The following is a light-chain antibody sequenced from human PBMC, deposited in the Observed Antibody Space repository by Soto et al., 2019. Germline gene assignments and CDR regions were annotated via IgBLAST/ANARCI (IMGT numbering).Light chain of an antibody. J-gene: IGLJ2*01. V-gene: IGLV1-44*01. CDR2: GNN. CDR3: AAWDGSLNNVL. Sequence: QSALTQPPSASGTPGHRVTISCSGSGSSIGTNTVNWYRQLPGTAPKLLIYGNNQRPSGVPDRFSGSKSGTSASLAISGLQSEDEADYYCAAWDGSLNNVLFGGGTKLTVL. CDR1: GSSIGTNT.